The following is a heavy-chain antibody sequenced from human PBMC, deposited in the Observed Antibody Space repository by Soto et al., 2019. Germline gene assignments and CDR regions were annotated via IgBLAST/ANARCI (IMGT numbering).Heavy chain of an antibody. CDR2: IYPGDSDT. CDR1: GYSFTSYW. CDR3: ARHQTTYGDFDAFDI. V-gene: IGHV5-51*01. J-gene: IGHJ3*02. D-gene: IGHD4-17*01. Sequence: GESLKISCKGSGYSFTSYWIGWVRQMPGKGLEWMGIIYPGDSDTRYSPSFQGQVTISADKSISTAYLQWSSLKASDTAMYYCARHQTTYGDFDAFDIWGQGTMVTVSS.